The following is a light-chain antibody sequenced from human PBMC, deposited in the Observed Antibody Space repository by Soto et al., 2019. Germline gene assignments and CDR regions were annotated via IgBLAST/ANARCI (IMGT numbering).Light chain of an antibody. Sequence: DIQMTQSPSTLSASVGDIVTITCRASQRISSWLAWYQQKPGQAPKLLIYKASSLESGVTPRFSGSGSGTDSTLTISSLQPDDFANYYCQQYNSCPSTFGQRTKLLLK. J-gene: IGKJ2*01. CDR2: KAS. CDR3: QQYNSCPST. CDR1: QRISSW. V-gene: IGKV1-5*03.